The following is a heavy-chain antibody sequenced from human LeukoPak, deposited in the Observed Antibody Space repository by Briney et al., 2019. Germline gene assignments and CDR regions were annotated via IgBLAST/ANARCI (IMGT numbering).Heavy chain of an antibody. CDR2: ISSSSSYI. J-gene: IGHJ4*02. Sequence: GGSLRLSCAASGFTFSSYSMNWVRQAPGKGLEWVSSISSSSSYIYYADSVKGRFTISRDNAKNSLYLQMNSLRAEDTALYYCAKDSVFREGYFDYWGQGTLVTVSS. CDR3: AKDSVFREGYFDY. V-gene: IGHV3-21*04. CDR1: GFTFSSYS.